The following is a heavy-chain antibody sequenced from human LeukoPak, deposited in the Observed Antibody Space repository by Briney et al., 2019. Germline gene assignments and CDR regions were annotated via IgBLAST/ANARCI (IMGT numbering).Heavy chain of an antibody. J-gene: IGHJ4*02. CDR2: INHSGST. V-gene: IGHV4-34*01. CDR1: GGSFSGYY. Sequence: SETLSLTCAVYGGSFSGYYWNWIRQPPGKGLEWIGEINHSGSTNYNPSLKSRVTISVDTSKNQFSLKLSSVTAADTAVYYCAAPPTDYWGQGTLVTVSS. CDR3: AAPPTDY.